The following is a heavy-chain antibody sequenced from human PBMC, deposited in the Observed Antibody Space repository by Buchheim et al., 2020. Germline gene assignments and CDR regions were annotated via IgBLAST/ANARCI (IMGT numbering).Heavy chain of an antibody. Sequence: EVQLVESGGGLVQPGGSLRLSCVASGFTFSTYSMNWVRQAPGKGLEWVSYISSSSSTIYYADSVKGRFTISRDNAKNSLYLQMNSLRAEDTAVYYCARGRSYGSGPDAGIDYWGQGTL. CDR3: ARGRSYGSGPDAGIDY. J-gene: IGHJ4*02. CDR1: GFTFSTYS. D-gene: IGHD3-10*01. CDR2: ISSSSSTI. V-gene: IGHV3-48*01.